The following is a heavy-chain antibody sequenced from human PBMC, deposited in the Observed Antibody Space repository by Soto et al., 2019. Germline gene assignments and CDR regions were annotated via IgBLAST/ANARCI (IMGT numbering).Heavy chain of an antibody. CDR3: TTGFDF. CDR2: IRSKTDGGTA. Sequence: PGESLRLSCTASGVTFSSYGMHWVRQAPGKGLEWVGLIRSKTDGGTADYAAPVKGRFTISRDDSRNTLYLQMNSLVTEDTAVYYCTTGFDFRGQGTLVTVSS. J-gene: IGHJ4*02. D-gene: IGHD3-3*01. CDR1: GVTFSSYG. V-gene: IGHV3-15*01.